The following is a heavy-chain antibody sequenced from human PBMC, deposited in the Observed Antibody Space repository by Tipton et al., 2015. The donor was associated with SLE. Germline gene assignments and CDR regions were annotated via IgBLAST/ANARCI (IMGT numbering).Heavy chain of an antibody. D-gene: IGHD1-26*01. CDR3: ARGQRGWDLLFDL. CDR2: IYHSGST. J-gene: IGHJ4*02. V-gene: IGHV4-59*07. Sequence: TLSLTCTVSVGSITSHYWSWVRQSPGKGLEWIAYIYHSGSTTYNPSLKSRVTISIDTSKNQFSLRLSSVTAADTAIYYCARGQRGWDLLFDLWGRGKLVAVSS. CDR1: VGSITSHY.